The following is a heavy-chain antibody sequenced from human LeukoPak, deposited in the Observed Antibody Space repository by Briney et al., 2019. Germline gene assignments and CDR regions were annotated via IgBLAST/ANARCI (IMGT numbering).Heavy chain of an antibody. Sequence: GGSLRLSCAASGFTFSSYWMHWVRQAPGKGLGWVSRINSDGSSTSYADSVKGRFTISRDNAKNTLYLQMNSLRAEDTAVYYCARDSMVRGPPDYWGQGTLVTVSS. V-gene: IGHV3-74*01. D-gene: IGHD3-10*01. CDR2: INSDGSST. J-gene: IGHJ4*02. CDR3: ARDSMVRGPPDY. CDR1: GFTFSSYW.